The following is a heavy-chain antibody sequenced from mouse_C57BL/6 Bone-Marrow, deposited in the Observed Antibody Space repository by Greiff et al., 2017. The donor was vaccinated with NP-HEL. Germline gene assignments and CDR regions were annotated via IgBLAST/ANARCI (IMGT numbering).Heavy chain of an antibody. D-gene: IGHD2-4*01. CDR3: ASPYDYDVAWFAY. CDR1: GFTFSSYG. CDR2: ISSGGSYT. Sequence: EVHLVESGGDLVKPGGSLKLSCAASGFTFSSYGMSWVRQTPDKRLEWVATISSGGSYTYYPDSVKGRFTISRDNAKNTLYRQMSSLKSEDTAMYYCASPYDYDVAWFAYWGQGTLVTVSA. V-gene: IGHV5-6*01. J-gene: IGHJ3*01.